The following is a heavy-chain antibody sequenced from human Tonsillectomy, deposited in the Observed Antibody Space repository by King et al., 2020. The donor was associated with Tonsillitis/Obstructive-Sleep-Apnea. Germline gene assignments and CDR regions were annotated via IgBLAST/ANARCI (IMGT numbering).Heavy chain of an antibody. V-gene: IGHV3-66*01. J-gene: IGHJ4*02. D-gene: IGHD2-21*01. CDR1: GLAVSSNY. Sequence: VQLVESGGGLVQPGGSLRLSCAASGLAVSSNYMSWVRQAPGKGLEWVSVIYSGGSTYYGDSVKGRFTISRDNSKNTVYLQMNSLRVEDTAVYYCAGGVVIAILDSWGQGALVTVSS. CDR2: IYSGGST. CDR3: AGGVVIAILDS.